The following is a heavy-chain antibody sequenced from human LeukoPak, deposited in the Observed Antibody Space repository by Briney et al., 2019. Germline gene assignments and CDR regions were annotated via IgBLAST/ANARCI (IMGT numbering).Heavy chain of an antibody. CDR2: IYPGDSDT. Sequence: GESLKISCKGSGYSFASSWIGWVRQMPGKGLEWMGIIYPGDSDTTYSPSFQGQVTISTDKSISTAYLQWSSLKASDTAMYYCARRRPYGDYGVVAFDIWGQGTMVTVSS. V-gene: IGHV5-51*01. CDR3: ARRRPYGDYGVVAFDI. J-gene: IGHJ3*02. CDR1: GYSFASSW. D-gene: IGHD4-17*01.